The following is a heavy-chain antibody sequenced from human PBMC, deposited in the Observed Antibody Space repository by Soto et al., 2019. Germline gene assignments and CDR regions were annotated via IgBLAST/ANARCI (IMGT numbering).Heavy chain of an antibody. D-gene: IGHD2-2*01. J-gene: IGHJ5*01. CDR2: IYNSGNT. CDR1: GGSISSAGNY. CDR3: AKGACSSTACYEFDS. V-gene: IGHV4-31*03. Sequence: QVQLQESGPGLVKPSQTLSLTCTVSGGSISSAGNYWNWIRQHPGKGLEWIGYIYNSGNTYYNPSLKNRVTILIDRSENQFSLKLTSVTAADTAVYYCAKGACSSTACYEFDSWGQGTLVTVSS.